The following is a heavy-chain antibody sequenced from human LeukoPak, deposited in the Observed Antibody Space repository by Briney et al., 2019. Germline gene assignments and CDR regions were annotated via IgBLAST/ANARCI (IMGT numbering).Heavy chain of an antibody. J-gene: IGHJ4*02. CDR3: ARDYGGNSDYFDY. CDR1: GFTFSSYG. Sequence: GGSLRLSCAASGFTFSSYGMHWLRQAPGKGLEWVAGIWFDGSNKYYADSVKGRFTISRDNSKNTLYLQMNSLRAEDTAVYYCARDYGGNSDYFDYWGQGTLVTVSS. CDR2: IWFDGSNK. V-gene: IGHV3-33*08. D-gene: IGHD4-17*01.